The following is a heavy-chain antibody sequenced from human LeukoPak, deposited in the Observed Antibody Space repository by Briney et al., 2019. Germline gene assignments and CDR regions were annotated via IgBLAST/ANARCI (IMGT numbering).Heavy chain of an antibody. CDR1: GYTFTGYY. J-gene: IGHJ4*02. CDR3: ARSSAAAAGLFDY. D-gene: IGHD6-13*01. CDR2: INPNSGGT. Sequence: ASVKVSCKASGYTFTGYYMHWVRQAPGQGLEWMGWINPNSGGTNYAQKLQGRVTMTTDTSTSTAYMELRSLRSDDTAVYYCARSSAAAAGLFDYWGQGTLVTVSS. V-gene: IGHV1-2*02.